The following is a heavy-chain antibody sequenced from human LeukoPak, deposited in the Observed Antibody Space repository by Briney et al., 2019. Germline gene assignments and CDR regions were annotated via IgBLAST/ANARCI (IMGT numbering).Heavy chain of an antibody. D-gene: IGHD2-2*01. CDR3: AKDFEDCSSTSCLGTHYYYYMDV. Sequence: PGGSLRLSCAASIFLLNSYGKLCVPEAREKALEWVTFIRFCGSNTFYSDSVKCRFTISRDNSKKTLYLQMNSLRAEDTAVYYCAKDFEDCSSTSCLGTHYYYYMDVWGKGATVTISS. CDR2: IRFCGSNT. V-gene: IGHV3-30*02. CDR1: IFLLNSYG. J-gene: IGHJ6*03.